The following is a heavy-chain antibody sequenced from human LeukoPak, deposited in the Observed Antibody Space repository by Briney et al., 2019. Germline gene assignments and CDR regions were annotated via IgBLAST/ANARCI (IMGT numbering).Heavy chain of an antibody. D-gene: IGHD5-18*01. V-gene: IGHV3-23*01. CDR3: AKDNTAGGYTDY. CDR2: ISGSGGST. CDR1: GFTFSSYA. Sequence: GGSLRLSCAASGFTFSSYAMSWVRQAPGKGLEWVSAISGSGGSTSYADSVEGRLHISRHNSKNTLYLQMNRLRAEDRAVYYCAKDNTAGGYTDYWGQGTLVTVSS. J-gene: IGHJ4*02.